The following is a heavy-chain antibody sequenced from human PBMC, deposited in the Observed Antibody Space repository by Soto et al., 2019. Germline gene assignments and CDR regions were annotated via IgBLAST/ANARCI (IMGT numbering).Heavy chain of an antibody. Sequence: ASVKVSCKASGGTFSSYTISWVRQAPGQGLEWMGIINPSGGSTSYAQKFQGRVTMTRDTSTSTVYMELSSLRSEDTAVYYCVVLGPDSSGLPGVGYWGQGTLVTVSS. V-gene: IGHV1-46*01. J-gene: IGHJ4*02. CDR3: VVLGPDSSGLPGVGY. CDR2: INPSGGST. D-gene: IGHD3-22*01. CDR1: GGTFSSYT.